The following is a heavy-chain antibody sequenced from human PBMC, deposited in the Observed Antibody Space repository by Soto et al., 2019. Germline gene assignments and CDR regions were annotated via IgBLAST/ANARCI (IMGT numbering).Heavy chain of an antibody. CDR1: GGSISGYY. CDR2: VYYSGGA. CDR3: TRDGDGRMTTNPYYYYGMDV. J-gene: IGHJ6*02. D-gene: IGHD2-21*02. V-gene: IGHV4-59*01. Sequence: PSETLSLTCTVSGGSISGYYWSWIRQPPGKGLEWIWNVYYSGGAKYKHSVKRRVSISVDTSKNQFSLNLSSVTAADTAVYYCTRDGDGRMTTNPYYYYGMDVWGPGITVTVSS.